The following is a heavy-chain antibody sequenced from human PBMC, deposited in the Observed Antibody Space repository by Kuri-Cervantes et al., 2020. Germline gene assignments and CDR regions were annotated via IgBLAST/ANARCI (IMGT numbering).Heavy chain of an antibody. J-gene: IGHJ6*02. CDR1: GFTVSSNY. CDR2: IYSGGST. CDR3: ARGGGFLDYYGMDV. D-gene: IGHD2/OR15-2a*01. Sequence: LSLTCAASGFTVSSNYMSWVRQAPGKGLEWVSVIYSGGSTYYADSVKDRFTISSDNSKNTLYLQMNSLRAEDTAVYYCARGGGFLDYYGMDVWGQGTTVTVSS. V-gene: IGHV3-53*01.